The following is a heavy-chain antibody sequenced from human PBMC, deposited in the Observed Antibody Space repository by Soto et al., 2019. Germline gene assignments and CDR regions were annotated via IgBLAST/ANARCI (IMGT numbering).Heavy chain of an antibody. Sequence: QVQLVQSGAEVKKPGSSVKVSCKASGGTFSSYAISWVRQAPGQGLEWMGGIIPIFGTANYAQKFQGRVTITADESTSTAYMERSSLRSEDTAVYYCARDDSNSPGFVFYYGMDVWGQGTTVTVSS. V-gene: IGHV1-69*12. CDR2: IIPIFGTA. CDR1: GGTFSSYA. D-gene: IGHD4-4*01. CDR3: ARDDSNSPGFVFYYGMDV. J-gene: IGHJ6*02.